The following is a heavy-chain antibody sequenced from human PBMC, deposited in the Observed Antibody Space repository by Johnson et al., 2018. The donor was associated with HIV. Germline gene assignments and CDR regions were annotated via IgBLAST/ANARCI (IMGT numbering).Heavy chain of an antibody. CDR2: ISGSGGST. CDR3: AKDMIGHDSSDGDAFDI. Sequence: EAQLVESGGGVVRPGGSLRLSCAASGFTFSSYAMSWVRQAPGKGLEWVSAISGSGGSTYYADPVKGRLPITRANSKNTLYLQMNSLRAEDTAVYYCAKDMIGHDSSDGDAFDIWGQGTMVTVSS. J-gene: IGHJ3*02. V-gene: IGHV3-23*04. D-gene: IGHD3-22*01. CDR1: GFTFSSYA.